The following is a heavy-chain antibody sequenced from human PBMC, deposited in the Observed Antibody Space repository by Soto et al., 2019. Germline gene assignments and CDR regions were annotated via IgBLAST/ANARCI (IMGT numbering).Heavy chain of an antibody. CDR3: ARHTERIAEIGWFDP. J-gene: IGHJ5*02. V-gene: IGHV3-48*01. CDR2: ISSSSSTI. D-gene: IGHD6-13*01. CDR1: GFTFSSYS. Sequence: EVQLVESGGGLVQPGGSLRLSCAASGFTFSSYSMNWVRQAPGKGLEWVSYISSSSSTIYYADSVKGRFTISRDNAKKSLYLPINSLRAEDTAVYYCARHTERIAEIGWFDPWGQGTLVSVSS.